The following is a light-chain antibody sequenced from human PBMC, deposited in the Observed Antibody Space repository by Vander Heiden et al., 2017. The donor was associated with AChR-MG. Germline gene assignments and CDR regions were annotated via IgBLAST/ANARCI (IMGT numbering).Light chain of an antibody. CDR2: GNN. Sequence: QSVLSPPPSVSGAPSQRVTFSCTWSSSNIGAVYDVHSYQQVPGTATNLFIYGNNNRPSGVPARFSGSESGTSASLAITGRQPEDEDDYYCLSYDSSLSGYVVFGGGTKLTVL. J-gene: IGLJ2*01. CDR3: LSYDSSLSGYVV. CDR1: SSNIGAVYD. V-gene: IGLV1-40*01.